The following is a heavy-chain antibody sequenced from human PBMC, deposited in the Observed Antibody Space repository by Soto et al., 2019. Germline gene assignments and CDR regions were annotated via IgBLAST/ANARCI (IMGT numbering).Heavy chain of an antibody. CDR2: IYHSGST. CDR1: GGSISSGGYS. CDR3: ARLGYCISTSCYGWFDP. J-gene: IGHJ5*02. D-gene: IGHD2-2*01. Sequence: SETLSLTCAVSGGSISSGGYSWSWIRQPPGEGLEWIGYIYHSGSTYYNPSLKSRVTISVDRSKNQFSLKLSSVTAADTAVYYCARLGYCISTSCYGWFDPWGQGTLVT. V-gene: IGHV4-30-2*01.